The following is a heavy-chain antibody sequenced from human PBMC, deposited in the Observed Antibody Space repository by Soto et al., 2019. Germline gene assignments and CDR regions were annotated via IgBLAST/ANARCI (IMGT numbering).Heavy chain of an antibody. CDR1: GVTFSSYA. CDR2: IIPIFGTS. D-gene: IGHD3-10*01. J-gene: IGHJ5*02. CDR3: AREQKMVRGVSGRLNWFDP. Sequence: QVQLVQSGAEVKKPGSSVKVSCKASGVTFSSYAISWVRQAPGQGLEWMGGIIPIFGTSNYAQKFQGRVTITADESTSTAYMELSSLRSEDTAVYYCAREQKMVRGVSGRLNWFDPWGQGTLVTVSS. V-gene: IGHV1-69*01.